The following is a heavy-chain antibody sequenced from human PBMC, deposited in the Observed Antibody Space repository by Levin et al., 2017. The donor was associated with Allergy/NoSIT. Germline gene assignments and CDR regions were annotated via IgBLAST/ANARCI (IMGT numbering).Heavy chain of an antibody. J-gene: IGHJ5*02. CDR2: IYYSGST. Sequence: SQTLSLTCTVSGGSISSYYWSWLRQPPGKGLEWIGYIYYSGSTNYNPSLKSRVTISVDTSKNQFSLKLSSVTAADTAVYYCARSTVTINWFDPWGQGTLVTVSS. CDR1: GGSISSYY. CDR3: ARSTVTINWFDP. D-gene: IGHD4-17*01. V-gene: IGHV4-59*01.